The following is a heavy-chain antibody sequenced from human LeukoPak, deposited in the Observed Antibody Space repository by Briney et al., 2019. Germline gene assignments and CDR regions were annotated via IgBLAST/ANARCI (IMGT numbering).Heavy chain of an antibody. CDR2: FDPEDGET. Sequence: GASVKVSCKVSGYTLTELSMHWVRRAPGKGLEWMGGFDPEDGETIYAQKFQGRVTMTEDTSTDTAYMELSSLRSEDTAVYYCAREGSRSSMDDDRAIDPWGQGTLVTVSS. V-gene: IGHV1-24*01. J-gene: IGHJ5*02. D-gene: IGHD2-2*01. CDR1: GYTLTELS. CDR3: AREGSRSSMDDDRAIDP.